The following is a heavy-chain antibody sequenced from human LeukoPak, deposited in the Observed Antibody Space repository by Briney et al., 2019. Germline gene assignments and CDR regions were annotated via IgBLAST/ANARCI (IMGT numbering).Heavy chain of an antibody. D-gene: IGHD2-21*02. CDR2: IYYSGST. Sequence: NPSETLSLTCTVSGGSISSSSYYWGWIRQPPGKGLEWIGSIYYSGSTYYNPSLKSRVTISLDTSKNQFSLSLNSVTAADTAIFYCARSMVTTDRNFDHWGQGTLVTVSS. CDR1: GGSISSSSYY. V-gene: IGHV4-39*07. J-gene: IGHJ4*01. CDR3: ARSMVTTDRNFDH.